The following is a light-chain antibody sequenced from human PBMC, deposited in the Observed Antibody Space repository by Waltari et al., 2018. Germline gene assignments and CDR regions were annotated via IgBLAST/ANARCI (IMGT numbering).Light chain of an antibody. CDR1: QTVYVY. J-gene: IGKJ5*01. V-gene: IGKV3-11*01. CDR2: DAT. CDR3: QQRGNWPPLT. Sequence: EIVLTQSPATLFLSPGDTAVLSCRASQTVYVYMAWYQQRPGRAPRLLIYDATRRAAGIPVRFTGSGSGTDFTLTIHTLEPEDFAVYYCQQRGNWPPLTFGQGTRVAMK.